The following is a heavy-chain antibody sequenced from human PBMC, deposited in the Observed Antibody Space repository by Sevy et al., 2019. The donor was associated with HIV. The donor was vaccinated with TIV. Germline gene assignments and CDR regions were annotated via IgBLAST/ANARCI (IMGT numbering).Heavy chain of an antibody. D-gene: IGHD1-26*01. CDR3: TSDVGGCSNYGSAA. V-gene: IGHV3-7*01. Sequence: GGSLRLSCVGSGFDFSSHWMGWVRQSPGKGLEWVASIKSGGRQKEYVDSVKGRLTIARAEAKSSMFLQMNSLIADDTGLYYCTSDVGGCSNYGSAAWGQGTLVTVSS. CDR2: IKSGGRQK. CDR1: GFDFSSHW. J-gene: IGHJ5*02.